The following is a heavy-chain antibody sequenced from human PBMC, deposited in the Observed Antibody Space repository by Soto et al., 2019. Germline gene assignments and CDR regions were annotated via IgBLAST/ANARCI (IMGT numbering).Heavy chain of an antibody. J-gene: IGHJ6*02. D-gene: IGHD6-13*01. CDR1: GYTFTSYD. Sequence: QVQLVQSGAEVKKPGASVKVSCKASGYTFTSYDINWVRQATGQGLEWMGWMNPNSGNTGYAQKFQGRVTMTRNTSISTAYMELSSLRSEDTAVYYCARGRVYCEYYYYDYGMDVWGQGTTVTVSS. CDR3: ARGRVYCEYYYYDYGMDV. V-gene: IGHV1-8*01. CDR2: MNPNSGNT.